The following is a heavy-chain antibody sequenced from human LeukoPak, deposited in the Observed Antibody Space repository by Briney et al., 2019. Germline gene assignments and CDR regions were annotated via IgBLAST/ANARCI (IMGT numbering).Heavy chain of an antibody. Sequence: ASVKVSCKASGYTFTSYAMHWVRQAPGQRLEWMGWINAGNGNTKHSQKFQGRVTITRDTSASTAYMELSSLRSEDTAVYYCARLTMVRGVIGWFDPWGQGTLVTVSS. J-gene: IGHJ5*02. CDR2: INAGNGNT. D-gene: IGHD3-10*01. CDR3: ARLTMVRGVIGWFDP. V-gene: IGHV1-3*01. CDR1: GYTFTSYA.